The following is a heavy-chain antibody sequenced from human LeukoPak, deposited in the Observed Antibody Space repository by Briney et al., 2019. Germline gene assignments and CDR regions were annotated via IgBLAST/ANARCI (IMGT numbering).Heavy chain of an antibody. CDR3: ARHPSSSGLYYFDY. CDR2: ISGSGGST. Sequence: GGSLRLSCAASGFTFSSYAMSWVRQAPGKGLEWVSAISGSGGSTYYADSVKGRFTISRDNSKNTLYLQMNSLRAEDTAFYYCARHPSSSGLYYFDYWGQGTLVTVSS. V-gene: IGHV3-23*01. D-gene: IGHD6-19*01. CDR1: GFTFSSYA. J-gene: IGHJ4*02.